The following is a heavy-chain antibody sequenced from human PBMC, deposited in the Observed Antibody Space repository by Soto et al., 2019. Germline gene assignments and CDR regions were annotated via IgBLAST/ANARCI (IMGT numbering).Heavy chain of an antibody. Sequence: ASVKVSCKASGGTFSSYTISWVRQAPGQGLEWMGRIIPILGIANYAQKFQGRVTITADKSTSTAYMELSSLRSEDTAVYYCARRMVVTDYLLSPYGMDVWGQGTKVTVSS. CDR3: ARRMVVTDYLLSPYGMDV. D-gene: IGHD2-21*02. CDR2: IIPILGIA. V-gene: IGHV1-69*02. J-gene: IGHJ6*02. CDR1: GGTFSSYT.